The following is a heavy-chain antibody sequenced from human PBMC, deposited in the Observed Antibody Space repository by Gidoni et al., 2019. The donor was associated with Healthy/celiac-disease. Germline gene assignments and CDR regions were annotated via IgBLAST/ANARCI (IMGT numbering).Heavy chain of an antibody. D-gene: IGHD3-10*01. Sequence: QVQLVQSGAEVKKPGASVKVSCKASGYTFTGYYLHWVRQAPGQGLEWMGWINPNSGGTNYAQKFQGRVTMTRDTSISTAYMELSRLRSDDTAVYYCARYYYGSGSSLPHDAFDIWGQGTMVTVSS. CDR1: GYTFTGYY. J-gene: IGHJ3*02. V-gene: IGHV1-2*02. CDR3: ARYYYGSGSSLPHDAFDI. CDR2: INPNSGGT.